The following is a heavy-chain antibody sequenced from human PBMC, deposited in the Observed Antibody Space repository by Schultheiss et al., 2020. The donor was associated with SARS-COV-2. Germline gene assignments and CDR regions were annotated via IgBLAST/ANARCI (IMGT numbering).Heavy chain of an antibody. CDR2: INHSGST. CDR3: ARDCDSGSYVPYYFDY. V-gene: IGHV4-34*01. Sequence: SETLSLTCAVYGWSFSGYYWSWIRQPPGKGLEWIGEINHSGSTYYNPSLKSRVTISVDRSKNQFSLKLSSVTAADTAVYYCARDCDSGSYVPYYFDYWGQGTLVTVSS. CDR1: GWSFSGYY. D-gene: IGHD1-26*01. J-gene: IGHJ4*02.